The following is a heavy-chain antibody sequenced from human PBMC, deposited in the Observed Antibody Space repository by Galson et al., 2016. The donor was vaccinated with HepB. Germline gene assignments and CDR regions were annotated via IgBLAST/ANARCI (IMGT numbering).Heavy chain of an antibody. CDR3: ARDPQFMITSATLAGPFDP. D-gene: IGHD3-16*01. J-gene: IGHJ5*02. Sequence: SVKVSCKASGDTFSSYAISWVRQAPGQGLEWMGGIIPMFGTANNAQKFQGRVTITADKSTSTAYMELSSLRSEDTAVYYCARDPQFMITSATLAGPFDPWGQGTLVTVSS. CDR2: IIPMFGTA. V-gene: IGHV1-69*06. CDR1: GDTFSSYA.